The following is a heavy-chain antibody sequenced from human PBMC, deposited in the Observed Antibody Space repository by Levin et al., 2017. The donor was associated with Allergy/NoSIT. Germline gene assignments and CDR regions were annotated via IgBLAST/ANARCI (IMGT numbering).Heavy chain of an antibody. V-gene: IGHV3-48*03. CDR2: ISSSGSTI. CDR3: ARYSIYGDYYFDY. D-gene: IGHD4-17*01. J-gene: IGHJ4*02. CDR1: GFTFSSYE. Sequence: LSLTCAASGFTFSSYEMNWVRQAPGKGLEWVSYISSSGSTIYYANSVKGRFTISRDNAKNSLYLQMNSLRAEDTAVYYCARYSIYGDYYFDYWGQGTLVTVSS.